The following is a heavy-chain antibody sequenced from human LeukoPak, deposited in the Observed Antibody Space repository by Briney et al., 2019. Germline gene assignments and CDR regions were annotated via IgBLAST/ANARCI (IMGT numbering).Heavy chain of an antibody. CDR3: ARDRSGYTFDY. J-gene: IGHJ4*02. D-gene: IGHD3-22*01. V-gene: IGHV3-7*01. CDR1: GFTFTTYS. CDR2: IKQDGSEK. Sequence: PGGSLRLSCEASGFTFTTYSMTWVRQAPGKGLEWVANIKQDGSEKYYVDSVKGRFTISRDNAKNPLYLQMNSLRAEDTAVYYCARDRSGYTFDYWGQGTLVTVSS.